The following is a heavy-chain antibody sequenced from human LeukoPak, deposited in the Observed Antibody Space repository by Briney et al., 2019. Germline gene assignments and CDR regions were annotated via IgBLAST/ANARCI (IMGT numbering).Heavy chain of an antibody. D-gene: IGHD6-13*01. CDR3: ARGHSSSWYYYYYGMDV. J-gene: IGHJ6*02. CDR2: INPSGGST. V-gene: IGHV1-46*01. Sequence: ASVKVSCKASGYTFTSYYMHWVRQAPGQGLEWMGIINPSGGSTSYAQKFQGRVTMTRDTSTSTVYMELSSLRSEDTAVYYCARGHSSSWYYYYYGMDVWGQGTTVTVSS. CDR1: GYTFTSYY.